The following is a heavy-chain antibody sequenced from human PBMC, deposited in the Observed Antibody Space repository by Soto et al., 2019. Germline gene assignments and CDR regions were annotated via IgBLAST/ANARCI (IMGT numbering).Heavy chain of an antibody. J-gene: IGHJ3*02. CDR2: ISYDGSNE. D-gene: IGHD2-2*02. CDR1: GFTFSSYG. Sequence: PGGSLRLSCTASGFTFSSYGMHWVRQAPGKGLEWVALISYDGSNEYYAYSVKGRFTISRDNSKSTLYLQMKSLRAEDTAVYYCAKYCTAAICYIGAFDIWGQGTMVTVSS. V-gene: IGHV3-30*18. CDR3: AKYCTAAICYIGAFDI.